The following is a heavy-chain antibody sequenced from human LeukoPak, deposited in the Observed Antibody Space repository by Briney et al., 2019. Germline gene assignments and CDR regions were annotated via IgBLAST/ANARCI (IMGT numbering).Heavy chain of an antibody. CDR2: INPNSGDT. J-gene: IGHJ3*02. D-gene: IGHD1-26*01. V-gene: IGHV1-2*02. CDR1: GYILTDYY. Sequence: ASVKVSCKASGYILTDYYMHWVRQAPGQGLEWMGWINPNSGDTNYAQKFQGRVTMTRDTSISTVYMELRRLRYDDTAVYYCARETLLRPSYAFDIWGQGTMVTVSS. CDR3: ARETLLRPSYAFDI.